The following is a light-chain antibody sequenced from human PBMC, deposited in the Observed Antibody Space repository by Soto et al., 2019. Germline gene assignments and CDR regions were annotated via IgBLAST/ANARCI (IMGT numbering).Light chain of an antibody. CDR1: PSVSSN. Sequence: EIVLTQSPGTLSLSPGERATLSCRASPSVSSNLAWYQLKPGQAPRLLIFAASSRATGIPARFSGSGSGTEFTLTINSLQSEDFAVYYCQQYDNWPRTFGQGTKVDIK. CDR2: AAS. V-gene: IGKV3-15*01. CDR3: QQYDNWPRT. J-gene: IGKJ1*01.